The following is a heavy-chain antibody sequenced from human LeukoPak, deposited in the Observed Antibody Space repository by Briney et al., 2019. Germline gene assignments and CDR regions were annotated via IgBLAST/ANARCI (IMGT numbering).Heavy chain of an antibody. D-gene: IGHD2-15*01. CDR1: GFTFSSDA. CDR2: ISGSGGST. CDR3: AKDRGRTWVQVAN. V-gene: IGHV3-23*01. Sequence: GGSLRLSCIGTGFTFSSDAMGWVRQAPGKGLEWVSGISGSGGSTYCADSVKGRFTISRDNSKNTLYLQMNSLRVEDTAVYYCAKDRGRTWVQVANWGQGTLVTVSS. J-gene: IGHJ4*02.